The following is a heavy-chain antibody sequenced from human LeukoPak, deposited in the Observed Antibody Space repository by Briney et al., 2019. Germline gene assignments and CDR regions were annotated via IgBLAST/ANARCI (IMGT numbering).Heavy chain of an antibody. CDR3: ARDRGYTYGHPLDY. Sequence: GGSLRLSCTASGFTLSSFGMHWVRQAPGKGLEWVALIWHDGSNKYYGDSVKDRFTISRDNSKNTLYLQMDSLRAEDTAVYYCARDRGYTYGHPLDYWGQGTLVTVSS. V-gene: IGHV3-33*08. D-gene: IGHD5-18*01. CDR1: GFTLSSFG. CDR2: IWHDGSNK. J-gene: IGHJ4*02.